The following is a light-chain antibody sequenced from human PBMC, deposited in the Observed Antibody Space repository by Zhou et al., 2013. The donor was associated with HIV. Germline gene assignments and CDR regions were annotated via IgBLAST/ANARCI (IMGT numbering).Light chain of an antibody. CDR3: QQYGSSPLT. CDR2: GAS. Sequence: ESVLTQSPGTLSLSPGERATLSCRASQSVSSNYLAWYQQKPGQAPRLLIYGASTRATGVPARFSGSGSETDFTLTISRLEPEDFAVYYCQQYGSSPLTFGGGTKVEI. J-gene: IGKJ4*01. CDR1: QSVSSNY. V-gene: IGKV3-20*01.